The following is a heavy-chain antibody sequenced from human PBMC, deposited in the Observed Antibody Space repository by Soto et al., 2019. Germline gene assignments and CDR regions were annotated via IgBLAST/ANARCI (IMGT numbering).Heavy chain of an antibody. D-gene: IGHD3-9*01. V-gene: IGHV3-30*18. Sequence: GGSLRLSCAASGFTFSSYGMHWVRQAPGKGLGWVAVISYDGSNKYYADSVKGRFTISRDNSKNTLYLQMNSLRAEDTAVYYCAKEDLMYYDILTGYRGGYRTWGQGTTVTVSS. CDR3: AKEDLMYYDILTGYRGGYRT. CDR2: ISYDGSNK. CDR1: GFTFSSYG. J-gene: IGHJ6*02.